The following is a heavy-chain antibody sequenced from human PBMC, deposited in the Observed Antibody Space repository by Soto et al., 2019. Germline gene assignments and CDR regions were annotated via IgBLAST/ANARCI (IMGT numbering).Heavy chain of an antibody. D-gene: IGHD2-8*02. Sequence: GESLKISCEASGYSFNSYWIAWVRQMPGKGLEWMGIIYPGDSDTRYSPSFQGQVTISADKYINTAYLQWSSLKASDTATYYCARHFHDPTGAGNYYYGLDVWGRGTTVTVSS. CDR2: IYPGDSDT. CDR1: GYSFNSYW. V-gene: IGHV5-51*01. CDR3: ARHFHDPTGAGNYYYGLDV. J-gene: IGHJ6*02.